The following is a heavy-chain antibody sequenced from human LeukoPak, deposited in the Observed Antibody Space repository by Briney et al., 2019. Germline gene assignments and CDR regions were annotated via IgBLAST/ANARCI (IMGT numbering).Heavy chain of an antibody. CDR2: INSDGFSI. D-gene: IGHD3-16*01. Sequence: GGSLRLSWAASGFTFCAYWMHWVRQAPGKGLVWVSRINSDGFSITYADSVKGRFTISRDNAKNTLYLHMNSLRGEDTAVYYCARFYGGSAFDIWGQGTMVTVSS. V-gene: IGHV3-74*01. CDR1: GFTFCAYW. CDR3: ARFYGGSAFDI. J-gene: IGHJ3*02.